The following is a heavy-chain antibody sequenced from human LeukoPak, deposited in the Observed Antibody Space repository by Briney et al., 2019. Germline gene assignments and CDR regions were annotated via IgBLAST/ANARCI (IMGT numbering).Heavy chain of an antibody. CDR2: IYSVGST. V-gene: IGHV3-66*01. Sequence: PGGSLRLSCAASGISVSSIYVSWVRQAPGKGLEWVSVIYSVGSTYYADSVKGRFTISRDNSKNTVYLQMNSLRAEDTAVYYCARYPLSYSGNWHYYFDYWGQGTLVTVSS. J-gene: IGHJ4*02. CDR1: GISVSSIY. CDR3: ARYPLSYSGNWHYYFDY. D-gene: IGHD6-13*01.